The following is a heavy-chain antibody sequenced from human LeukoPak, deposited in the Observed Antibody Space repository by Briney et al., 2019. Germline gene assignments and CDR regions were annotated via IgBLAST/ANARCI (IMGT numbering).Heavy chain of an antibody. V-gene: IGHV4-30-2*01. Sequence: PSQTLSLTCAVSGGSISSGGYSWSWIRQPPGKGLEWIGYIYHSGSTYYNPSLKSRVTISVDRSKNQFSLKLSSVTAADTAVYYCARVAAVGASSDAFDIWGQGTMVTVSS. D-gene: IGHD1-26*01. J-gene: IGHJ3*02. CDR2: IYHSGST. CDR3: ARVAAVGASSDAFDI. CDR1: GGSISSGGYS.